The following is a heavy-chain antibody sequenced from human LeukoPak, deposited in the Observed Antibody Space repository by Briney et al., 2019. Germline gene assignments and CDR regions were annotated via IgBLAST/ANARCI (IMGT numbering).Heavy chain of an antibody. CDR1: GFTFSSYS. V-gene: IGHV3-48*01. J-gene: IGHJ4*02. D-gene: IGHD6-6*01. Sequence: GGSLRLSCAASGFTFSSYSMNWVRQAPGKGLEWVSYISFSSSTIYYADSVKGRFTISRDNAKNLLYLQMNSLRADDTAVYYCAREAPRGTSSNPYYFDSWGQGTLVTVSS. CDR2: ISFSSSTI. CDR3: AREAPRGTSSNPYYFDS.